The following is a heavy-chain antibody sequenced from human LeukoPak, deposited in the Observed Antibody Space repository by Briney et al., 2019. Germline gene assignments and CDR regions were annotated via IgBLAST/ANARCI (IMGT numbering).Heavy chain of an antibody. V-gene: IGHV1-46*01. CDR1: GYTFINNW. CDR3: ARDNSVGDNAWWFDP. D-gene: IGHD1-26*01. CDR2: INPTGTGT. Sequence: ASVKVSCKASGYTFINNWMHWVRQAPGQGLEWIGLINPTGTGTLYAQEFQGRVTMTRDMSTSTDYMELSSLRSEGTAVYYCARDNSVGDNAWWFDPWGQGTLVTVSS. J-gene: IGHJ5*02.